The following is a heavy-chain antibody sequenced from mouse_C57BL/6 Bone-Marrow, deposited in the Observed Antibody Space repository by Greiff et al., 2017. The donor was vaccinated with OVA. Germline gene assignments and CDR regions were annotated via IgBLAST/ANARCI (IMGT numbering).Heavy chain of an antibody. Sequence: EVQLVESGGDLVKPGGSLKLSCAASGFTFSSYGMSWVRQTPDKRLEWVATISSGGGYTYYHENVKGRFTITRDNASTTLYMHMSSLKSEASAMDYCASDGYSDYVDYWGQGTTLTVSS. D-gene: IGHD2-3*01. CDR2: ISSGGGYT. V-gene: IGHV5-6*01. J-gene: IGHJ2*01. CDR1: GFTFSSYG. CDR3: ASDGYSDYVDY.